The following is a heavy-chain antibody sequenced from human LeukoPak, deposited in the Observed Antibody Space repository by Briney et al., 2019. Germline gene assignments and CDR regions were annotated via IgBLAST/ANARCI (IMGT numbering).Heavy chain of an antibody. Sequence: SETLSLTCAVYGGSFSGYYWSWIRQPPGKGLEWIGEINHSGSTNYNPSLKSRVTISVDTSKNQFSLKLSSVTAADTAVYYCARGYNWNKVYYYYYVDVWGKGTTVTVSS. CDR3: ARGYNWNKVYYYYYVDV. D-gene: IGHD1-20*01. V-gene: IGHV4-34*01. CDR1: GGSFSGYY. J-gene: IGHJ6*03. CDR2: INHSGST.